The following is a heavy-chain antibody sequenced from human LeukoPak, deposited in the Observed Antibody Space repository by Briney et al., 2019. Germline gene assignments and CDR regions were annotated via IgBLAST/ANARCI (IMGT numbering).Heavy chain of an antibody. D-gene: IGHD1-26*01. Sequence: AETVPLTYGVSGGSISSTNWYSWVRQPPGQGLQWIGEISLSGLTNYNPSLKSRVTMSLDKSKNLLSLTLTSVTAADTAVYYCSRESGAFCPFGYWGQATLV. V-gene: IGHV4-4*02. J-gene: IGHJ4*02. CDR1: GGSISSTNW. CDR2: ISLSGLT. CDR3: SRESGAFCPFGY.